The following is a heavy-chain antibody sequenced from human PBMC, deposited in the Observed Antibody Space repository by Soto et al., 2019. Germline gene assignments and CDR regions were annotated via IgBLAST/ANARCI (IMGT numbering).Heavy chain of an antibody. Sequence: SETLSLTCTVSGGSISSGGYYWSWIRQHPGKGLEWIGYIYYSGSTYYNPSLKSRVTISVDTSKNQFSLKLSSVTGADTAVYYCARGVTNYYFDYWGQGTLVTVSS. CDR2: IYYSGST. CDR1: GGSISSGGYY. CDR3: ARGVTNYYFDY. J-gene: IGHJ4*02. V-gene: IGHV4-31*03. D-gene: IGHD3-10*01.